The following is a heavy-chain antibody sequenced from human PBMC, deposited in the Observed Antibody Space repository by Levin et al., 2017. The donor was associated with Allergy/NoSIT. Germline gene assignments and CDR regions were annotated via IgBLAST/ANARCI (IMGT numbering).Heavy chain of an antibody. CDR1: GFTFSDHY. Sequence: SCVASGFTFSDHYMDWVRQAPGKGLEWVGRSRNKANSYTTQYVASVKGRFTVSRDDSGNSLFLQMNGLKAEDTAVYYCTRSFSYDGHFYVDLWGQGTMVTVSS. V-gene: IGHV3-72*01. CDR3: TRSFSYDGHFYVDL. D-gene: IGHD3-3*02. CDR2: SRNKANSYTT. J-gene: IGHJ3*01.